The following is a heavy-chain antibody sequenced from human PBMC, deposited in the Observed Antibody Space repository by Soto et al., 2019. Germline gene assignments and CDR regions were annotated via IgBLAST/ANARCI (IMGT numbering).Heavy chain of an antibody. D-gene: IGHD6-13*01. J-gene: IGHJ4*02. V-gene: IGHV5-10-1*01. CDR1: GYSSTSYW. CDR3: ARQSPGIAHPVY. CDR2: IDPSDSYT. Sequence: GESLKISCKGSGYSSTSYWISWVRQMPGEGLEWMGRIDPSDSYTNYSPSFQGHVTISADKSISTAYLQWSSLKASDTAMYYCARQSPGIAHPVYWGPGTLLNVSS.